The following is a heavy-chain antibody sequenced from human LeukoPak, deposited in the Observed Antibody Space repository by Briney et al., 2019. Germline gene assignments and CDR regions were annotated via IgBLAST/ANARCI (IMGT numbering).Heavy chain of an antibody. CDR2: IRGGGVNT. CDR3: AKHYSPHYYGMDV. Sequence: GGSLRLSCAASGFTFSIYAITWVRQAPGKELEWVSTIRGGGVNTYYADSVKGRFTISRDNSKNTLYLQMSSLRAEDTAVYYCAKHYSPHYYGMDVWGQGTTVTVSS. J-gene: IGHJ6*02. D-gene: IGHD3-10*01. CDR1: GFTFSIYA. V-gene: IGHV3-23*01.